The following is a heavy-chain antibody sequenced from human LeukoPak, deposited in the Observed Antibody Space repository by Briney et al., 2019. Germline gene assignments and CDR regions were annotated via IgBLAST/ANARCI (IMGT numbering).Heavy chain of an antibody. J-gene: IGHJ5*02. CDR2: ITGGGTT. V-gene: IGHV3-23*01. CDR1: GFSFSIYA. Sequence: GALRLSCAASGFSFSIYAMTWVRQAPGNSLEWVSTITGGGTTYYADSVKGRFTISRDNSKNTLYLQMNSLRVEDTALYYCTKRPRGTVAGNYAWFDPWGQGTLVTVSS. D-gene: IGHD6-19*01. CDR3: TKRPRGTVAGNYAWFDP.